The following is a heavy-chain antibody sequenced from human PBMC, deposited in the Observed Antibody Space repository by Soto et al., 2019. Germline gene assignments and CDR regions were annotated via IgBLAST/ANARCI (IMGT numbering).Heavy chain of an antibody. J-gene: IGHJ4*02. CDR2: VDYSGTA. Sequence: PSETLSLTCTVSSGSISVTNVFWGRVRQPPGKGTEWIGNVDYSGTAYFSPSLATRVTFHVDTSKNQFSLTLYSVTAADTAVYYCARITGRHLDYWGQGILVTVSS. V-gene: IGHV4-39*01. CDR3: ARITGRHLDY. D-gene: IGHD1-20*01. CDR1: SGSISVTNVF.